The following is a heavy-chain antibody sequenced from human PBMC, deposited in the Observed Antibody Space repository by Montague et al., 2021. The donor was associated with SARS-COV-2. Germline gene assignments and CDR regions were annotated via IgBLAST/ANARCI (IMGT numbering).Heavy chain of an antibody. CDR2: IHYTGST. Sequence: SETLSLTCTVSGDSVDSDCWSCFLQPPGERLERIGHIHYTGSTEYNPSLKSRASISADASKKSLSLSLASVTAADTAVYYCAREQDWASHFDLWGQGILVTVSS. CDR1: GDSVDSDC. D-gene: IGHD3/OR15-3a*01. J-gene: IGHJ5*02. V-gene: IGHV4-59*02. CDR3: AREQDWASHFDL.